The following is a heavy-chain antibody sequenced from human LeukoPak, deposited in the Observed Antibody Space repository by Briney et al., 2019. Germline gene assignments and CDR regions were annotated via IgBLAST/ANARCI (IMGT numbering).Heavy chain of an antibody. CDR2: IHYSGST. D-gene: IGHD6-13*01. V-gene: IGHV4-59*01. CDR3: ARVGVSWSSDY. J-gene: IGHJ4*02. CDR1: GGSISSYY. Sequence: PSETLSLNCTISGGSISSYYWSWIRQPPGKGLEWLGYIHYSGSTNYNPSVKSRITISVDTSKNQFSLKLSSVTAADTAVYYCARVGVSWSSDYWGQGTLVTVSS.